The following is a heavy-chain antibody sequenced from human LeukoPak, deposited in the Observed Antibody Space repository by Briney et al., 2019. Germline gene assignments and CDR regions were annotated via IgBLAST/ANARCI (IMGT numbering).Heavy chain of an antibody. V-gene: IGHV3-66*01. J-gene: IGHJ3*02. Sequence: GGSLRLSCAASGFTVSRNYMNWVRQAPGKGLEWVSIIYSDGRIYYADSVKGRFTISRDNSKNTVHLQINSLRADDTAVCYCARVKRLLPNDAFDMWGQGTMVTVSS. CDR3: ARVKRLLPNDAFDM. CDR1: GFTVSRNY. D-gene: IGHD3-22*01. CDR2: IYSDGRI.